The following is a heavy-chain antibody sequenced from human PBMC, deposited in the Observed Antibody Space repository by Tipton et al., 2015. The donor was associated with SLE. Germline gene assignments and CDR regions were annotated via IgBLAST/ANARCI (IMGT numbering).Heavy chain of an antibody. V-gene: IGHV3-30*18. D-gene: IGHD3-3*01. CDR2: ISYDGSNK. CDR1: GFTFSSYG. Sequence: SLRLSCAASGFTFSSYGMHWVRQAPGKGLEWVAVISYDGSNKYYADSVKGRFTISRDNSKNTLYLQMNSLRAEDTAVYYCAKDGVAFWSGYCHFDYWGQGTLVTVSS. J-gene: IGHJ4*02. CDR3: AKDGVAFWSGYCHFDY.